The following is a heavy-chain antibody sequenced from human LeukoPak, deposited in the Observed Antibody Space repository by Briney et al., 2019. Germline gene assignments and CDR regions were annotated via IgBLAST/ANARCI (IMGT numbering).Heavy chain of an antibody. CDR3: ARVSTDYYGMDV. V-gene: IGHV3-53*01. CDR1: GFTVSSNY. Sequence: PGGSLRLSCAASGFTVSSNYMSWVRQAPGKGLEWVSVIYSGGSTYYADSVKGRFTISRDNSKNTPYLQMNSLRAEDTAVYYCARVSTDYYGMDVWGQGTTVTVSS. CDR2: IYSGGST. J-gene: IGHJ6*02. D-gene: IGHD4-17*01.